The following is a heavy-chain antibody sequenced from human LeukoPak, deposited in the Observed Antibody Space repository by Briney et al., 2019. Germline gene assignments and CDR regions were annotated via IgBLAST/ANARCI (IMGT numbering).Heavy chain of an antibody. CDR2: IKQDGSEK. CDR3: ARDKIVGATLFDY. CDR1: GFTFSSYW. Sequence: GGSLRLSCAASGFTFSSYWMSWVRQAPGKGLEWVANIKQDGSEKYYVDSVKGRFTIFRDNAKNSLYLQMNSLRAEDTAVYYCARDKIVGATLFDYWGQGTLVTVSS. V-gene: IGHV3-7*01. D-gene: IGHD1-26*01. J-gene: IGHJ4*02.